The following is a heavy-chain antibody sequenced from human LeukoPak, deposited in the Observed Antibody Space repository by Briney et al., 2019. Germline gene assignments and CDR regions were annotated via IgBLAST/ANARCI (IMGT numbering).Heavy chain of an antibody. J-gene: IGHJ4*02. CDR1: GFTFSTYS. CDR2: ISSSSSYI. V-gene: IGHV3-21*01. Sequence: SGGSPRLSCAASGFTFSTYSMNWVRQAPGKGREWVSSISSSSSYIYYADSVKGRFTISRDNAKNSLYLQMNSLRAEDTAVYYCARASDYGSGSYYNALYFDYWGQGTLVTVSS. D-gene: IGHD3-10*01. CDR3: ARASDYGSGSYYNALYFDY.